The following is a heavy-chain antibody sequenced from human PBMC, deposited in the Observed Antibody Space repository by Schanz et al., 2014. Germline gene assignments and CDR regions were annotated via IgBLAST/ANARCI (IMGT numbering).Heavy chain of an antibody. CDR1: GFTFSSYG. D-gene: IGHD1-1*01. J-gene: IGHJ4*02. Sequence: QVQLVESGGGVVQFGRSLRLSCVASGFTFSSYGMHWVRQAPGKGLEWVSAISGSGGSTYYADSVKGRFTVSRDSGQNSLYLQMNSLRAGDTAVYYCARGTDWNLHYWGQGALVTVSS. CDR2: ISGSGGST. CDR3: ARGTDWNLHY. V-gene: IGHV3-NL1*01.